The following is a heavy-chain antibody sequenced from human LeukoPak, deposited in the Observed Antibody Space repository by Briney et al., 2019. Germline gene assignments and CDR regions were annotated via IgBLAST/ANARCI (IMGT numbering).Heavy chain of an antibody. CDR3: ASRGVEGDY. J-gene: IGHJ4*02. V-gene: IGHV4-4*02. CDR1: GDSVSNKNW. Sequence: PSETLSLTCGVSGDSVSNKNWWNWVRQPPGKWLEWIGEIHHSGNTNYNSSLKSRVTISVDTSKNQFSLKLSSVTAADTAVYYCASRGVEGDYWGQGTLVTVSS. D-gene: IGHD5-24*01. CDR2: IHHSGNT.